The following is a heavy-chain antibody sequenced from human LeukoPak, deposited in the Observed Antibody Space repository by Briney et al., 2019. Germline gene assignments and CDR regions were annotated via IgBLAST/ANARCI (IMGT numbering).Heavy chain of an antibody. CDR3: ARDVWNGIYYFDS. CDR1: GFAFRSYA. Sequence: EGSLRLSCGTSGFAFRSYAMHWVRQAPGKGLEWVASILPDGNNIHYRDSVEGRFTISRDNSNNTLYLQMNSLRPEDTALYFCARDVWNGIYYFDSWGQGNLVIISS. D-gene: IGHD1-1*01. V-gene: IGHV3-30*04. J-gene: IGHJ4*02. CDR2: ILPDGNNI.